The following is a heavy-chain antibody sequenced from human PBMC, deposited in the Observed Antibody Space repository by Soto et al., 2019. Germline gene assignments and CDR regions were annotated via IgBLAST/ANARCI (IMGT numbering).Heavy chain of an antibody. CDR3: ARGTVAASGIDY. CDR1: GFTFSSHW. CDR2: IDSAADYT. V-gene: IGHV3-74*01. D-gene: IGHD6-13*01. Sequence: EVQLVESGGDLVQPGGSLRLSCAASGFTFSSHWMHWVRQVPGKGLVWVSRIDSAADYTDCADSVKGRFTISRDNANNTLYLQMNSLTADDTAVYYCARGTVAASGIDYWGHGTLVTVS. J-gene: IGHJ4*01.